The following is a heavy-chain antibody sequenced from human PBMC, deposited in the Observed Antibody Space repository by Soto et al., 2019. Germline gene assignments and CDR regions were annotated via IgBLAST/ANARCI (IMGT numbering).Heavy chain of an antibody. D-gene: IGHD2-2*01. CDR3: VKDMPAWRQAWGYDY. CDR1: GYSFTSYW. CDR2: IYPGDSDT. Sequence: GESLKISCKGSGYSFTSYWIGWVRQMPGKGLEWMGIIYPGDSDTRYSPSFQGQVTISADKSISTAYLQWSSLRAEDTAVYYCVKDMPAWRQAWGYDYWGQGALVTVSS. V-gene: IGHV5-51*01. J-gene: IGHJ4*02.